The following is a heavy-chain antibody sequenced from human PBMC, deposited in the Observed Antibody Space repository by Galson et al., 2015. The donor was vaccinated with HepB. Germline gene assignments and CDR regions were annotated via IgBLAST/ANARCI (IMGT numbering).Heavy chain of an antibody. J-gene: IGHJ3*02. CDR1: GFTFSSFA. CDR2: ISYDGISE. V-gene: IGHV3-30*03. CDR3: AAEGGLISVSTFHI. Sequence: SLRLSCAASGFTFSSFAMHWVRQAPGKGLEWVAFISYDGISEYYGDSVKGRFTISRDNSKNTLYLQMNSLTTEDTAVYYCAAEGGLISVSTFHIWGQGTMVTVSS. D-gene: IGHD2/OR15-2a*01.